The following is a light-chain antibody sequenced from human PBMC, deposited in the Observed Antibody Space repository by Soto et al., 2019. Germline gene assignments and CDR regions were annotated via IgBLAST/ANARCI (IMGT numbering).Light chain of an antibody. J-gene: IGKJ1*01. Sequence: EIVMTQSPATLSVSPGERATLSCRASQSVSSNLAWYQQKPGQAPRLLIYGASTRATGIPARFSGSGSGTEFPLHISNLQSENFSVYYRQQYNKWPPTWTFGQGTKVDIK. CDR2: GAS. CDR3: QQYNKWPPTWT. CDR1: QSVSSN. V-gene: IGKV3-15*01.